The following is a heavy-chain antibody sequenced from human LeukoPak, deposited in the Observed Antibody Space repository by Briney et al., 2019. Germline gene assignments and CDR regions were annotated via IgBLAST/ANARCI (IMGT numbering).Heavy chain of an antibody. J-gene: IGHJ4*02. CDR2: IRYDGSNK. V-gene: IGHV3-30*02. CDR1: GFTFSSYG. CDR3: ARDYDSGTYYINY. Sequence: PGGSLRLSCAASGFTFSSYGMHWVRQAPGKGLEWVSFIRYDGSNKYYADSVKGRFTISRDNSKSIVDLQMNSLRAEDTAVYYCARDYDSGTYYINYWGQGTLVTVSS. D-gene: IGHD3-10*01.